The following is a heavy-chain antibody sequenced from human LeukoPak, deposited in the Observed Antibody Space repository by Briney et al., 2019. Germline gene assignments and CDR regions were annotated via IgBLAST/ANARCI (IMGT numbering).Heavy chain of an antibody. CDR1: GFTFSSYS. D-gene: IGHD2/OR15-2a*01. Sequence: GGSLRLSCAASGFTFSSYSMNWVRQAPGKGLEWVSSISSSSSYIYYADSVKGRFTISRDNSKNTLYLQMNSLRAEDTAVYYCASPLVTNDYWGQGTLVTVSS. V-gene: IGHV3-21*01. J-gene: IGHJ4*02. CDR2: ISSSSSYI. CDR3: ASPLVTNDY.